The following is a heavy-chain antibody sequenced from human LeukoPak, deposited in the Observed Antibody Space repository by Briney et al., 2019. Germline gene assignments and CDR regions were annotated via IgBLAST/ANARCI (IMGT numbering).Heavy chain of an antibody. Sequence: SETLSLTCTVSGGSISSYYWSWIRQPPGKGLEWIGYIYTSGSINYNPSLKSRVTISVDTSKNQFSLKLSSVTAADTAVYYCAVTGIAAAGDYYYYYMDVWGKGTTVTVSS. CDR1: GGSISSYY. V-gene: IGHV4-4*09. CDR2: IYTSGSI. D-gene: IGHD6-13*01. CDR3: AVTGIAAAGDYYYYYMDV. J-gene: IGHJ6*03.